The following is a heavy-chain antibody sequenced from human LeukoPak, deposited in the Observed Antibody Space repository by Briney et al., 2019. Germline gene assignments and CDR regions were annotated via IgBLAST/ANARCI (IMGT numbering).Heavy chain of an antibody. Sequence: SETLSLTCTVSGGSINNYYWSWIRQPPGKGLEWIGYIYYSGRTKYNPSFKSRVTISVDTSKNQFSLKLSSVTAADTAVYYCARGTYYDILTGYYYFDYWGQGTLVTVSS. CDR3: ARGTYYDILTGYYYFDY. J-gene: IGHJ4*02. D-gene: IGHD3-9*01. CDR1: GGSINNYY. CDR2: IYYSGRT. V-gene: IGHV4-59*12.